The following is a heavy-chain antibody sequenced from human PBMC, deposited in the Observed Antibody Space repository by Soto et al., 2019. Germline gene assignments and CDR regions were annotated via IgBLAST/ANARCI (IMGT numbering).Heavy chain of an antibody. D-gene: IGHD2-15*01. CDR1: GFTFSDYY. CDR2: ISSSGSTI. V-gene: IGHV3-11*01. Sequence: GGSLRLSCAASGFTFSDYYMSWIRQAPGEGLEWVSYISSSGSTIYYADSVKGRFTISRDNAKNSLYLQMNSLRAEDTAVYYCARDEDIVVVAAATPFDAFDIWGQGTMVTVSS. CDR3: ARDEDIVVVAAATPFDAFDI. J-gene: IGHJ3*02.